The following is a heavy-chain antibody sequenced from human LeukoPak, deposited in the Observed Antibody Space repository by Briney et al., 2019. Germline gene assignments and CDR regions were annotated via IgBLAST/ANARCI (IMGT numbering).Heavy chain of an antibody. V-gene: IGHV3-30-3*01. J-gene: IGHJ4*02. CDR1: GFTFSNYA. CDR2: ISYDGSNK. CDR3: ARRRNYYYDSSGYYLDY. Sequence: GGSLRLSCAASGFTFSNYAMHWVRQAPGKGLEWVAVISYDGSNKYYADSVKGRFTISRDNSKNTLYLQMNSLRAEDTAVYYCARRRNYYYDSSGYYLDYWGQGTLVTVSS. D-gene: IGHD3-22*01.